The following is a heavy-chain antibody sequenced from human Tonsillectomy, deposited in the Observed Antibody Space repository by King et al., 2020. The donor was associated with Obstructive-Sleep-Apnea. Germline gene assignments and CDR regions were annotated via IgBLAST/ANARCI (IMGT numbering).Heavy chain of an antibody. CDR3: AFGLDYYGWGSYGY. CDR2: ISSSSSYT. J-gene: IGHJ4*02. Sequence: VQLVESGGGLVKPGGSLRLSCAASGFTFRDYYMSWIRQAAGKGLEWVSYISSSSSYTKYADSVKGRFTISRDNAKNSLYLQMNSLRAEDTAVYYWAFGLDYYGWGSYGYWGQGTLVTVSS. CDR1: GFTFRDYY. D-gene: IGHD3-10*01. V-gene: IGHV3-11*06.